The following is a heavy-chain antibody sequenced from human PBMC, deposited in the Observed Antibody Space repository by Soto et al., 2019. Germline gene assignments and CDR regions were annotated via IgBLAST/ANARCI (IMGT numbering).Heavy chain of an antibody. V-gene: IGHV1-18*01. Sequence: ASVKVSCKASGYTFTSYGISWVRQAPGQGLEWMGWISAYNGNTNYAQKLQGRVTMTTDTSTSTAYMELRSLRSDDTAVYYCARETGTTFLWAVSHKYYLDYWGQGTLVTVSS. CDR2: ISAYNGNT. J-gene: IGHJ4*02. D-gene: IGHD1-7*01. CDR3: ARETGTTFLWAVSHKYYLDY. CDR1: GYTFTSYG.